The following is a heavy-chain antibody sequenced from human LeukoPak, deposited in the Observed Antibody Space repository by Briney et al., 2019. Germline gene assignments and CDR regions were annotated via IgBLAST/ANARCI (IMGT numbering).Heavy chain of an antibody. V-gene: IGHV3-23*01. CDR2: ISGSGGST. J-gene: IGHJ3*02. Sequence: GGSLRLSCAASGFTFSSYAMSWVRQAPGKGLEWVSAISGSGGSTYYADSVKGRFTISRDNSKNTLYLQMNSLRAEDTAVYYCAKPVSLPFLEWSPGYAFDIWGQGTMVTVSS. D-gene: IGHD3-3*01. CDR3: AKPVSLPFLEWSPGYAFDI. CDR1: GFTFSSYA.